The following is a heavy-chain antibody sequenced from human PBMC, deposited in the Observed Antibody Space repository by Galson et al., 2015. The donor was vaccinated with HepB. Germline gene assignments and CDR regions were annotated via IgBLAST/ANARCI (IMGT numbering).Heavy chain of an antibody. J-gene: IGHJ6*03. CDR3: AAGGPKIKPEYYYYMDV. CDR2: FDPEDGET. CDR1: GYTLTELS. D-gene: IGHD3-10*01. V-gene: IGHV1-24*01. Sequence: SVKVSCKVSGYTLTELSMHWVRQAPGKGLEWMGGFDPEDGETIYAQKFQGRVTMTEDTSTDTAYMELSSLRSEDTAVYYCAAGGPKIKPEYYYYMDVWGKGTTVTVSS.